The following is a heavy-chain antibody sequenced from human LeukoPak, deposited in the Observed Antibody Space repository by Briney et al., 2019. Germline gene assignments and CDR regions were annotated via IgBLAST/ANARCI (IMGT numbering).Heavy chain of an antibody. CDR2: INPQSGGT. Sequence: GASVKVSCKASGYTFTDNYIQWVRQAPGQGLEWMGWINPQSGGTNSAQKFQGRVTMTRDTSVSTAYMELSRLRSDDTAVYYCARDHCTSSGCYEYYYYGMDVWGQGTTVTVSS. CDR3: ARDHCTSSGCYEYYYYGMDV. D-gene: IGHD2-2*01. J-gene: IGHJ6*02. CDR1: GYTFTDNY. V-gene: IGHV1-2*02.